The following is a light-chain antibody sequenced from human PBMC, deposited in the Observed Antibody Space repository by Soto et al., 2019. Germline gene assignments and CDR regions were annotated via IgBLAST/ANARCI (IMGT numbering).Light chain of an antibody. CDR2: GNS. Sequence: QSVLTQPPSVSGAPGQRVTISCTGSSSNIGAGYDVHWYQQLPGTAPKLLIYGNSNRPSGVPDRFSGSKSGTSASLAITGLQAEDEADYYCQSYDSSLSVHYVFGTGTKLTAL. CDR1: SSNIGAGYD. J-gene: IGLJ1*01. V-gene: IGLV1-40*01. CDR3: QSYDSSLSVHYV.